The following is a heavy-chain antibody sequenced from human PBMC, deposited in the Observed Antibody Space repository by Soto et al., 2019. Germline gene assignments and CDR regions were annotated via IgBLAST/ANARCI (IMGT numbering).Heavy chain of an antibody. V-gene: IGHV3-23*01. CDR3: AKDGYGDRPYYFDY. CDR1: GFTFSTYA. D-gene: IGHD4-17*01. CDR2: SGGRGGST. J-gene: IGHJ4*02. Sequence: EVQLLESGGGLVQPGGSLRLSCAASGFTFSTYALNWVRQAPGKGLEWVSASGGRGGSTYFADSVKGRFSISRDSSKNTLDLQINSLRAEDTAVYYCAKDGYGDRPYYFDYWGQGTLVTVSS.